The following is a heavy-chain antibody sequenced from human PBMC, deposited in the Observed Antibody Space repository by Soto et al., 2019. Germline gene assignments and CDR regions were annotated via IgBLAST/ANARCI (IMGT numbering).Heavy chain of an antibody. V-gene: IGHV1-2*02. Sequence: QVQLVQSGAEVKKPGASVKVSCKASGYTFTGNYMHWVRQAPGQGLEWMALINPTSGGTNYAQKFQGRVTMTWDTSISTAYMELSGLRSDDTATYYCARGYCSSIGCSHYFDYLGQGTLVTVSS. D-gene: IGHD2-2*01. CDR1: GYTFTGNY. CDR3: ARGYCSSIGCSHYFDY. J-gene: IGHJ4*02. CDR2: INPTSGGT.